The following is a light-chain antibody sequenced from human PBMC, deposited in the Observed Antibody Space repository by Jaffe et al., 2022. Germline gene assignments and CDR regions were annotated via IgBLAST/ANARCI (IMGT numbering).Light chain of an antibody. J-gene: IGKJ4*01. V-gene: IGKV3-11*01. Sequence: EIVLTQSPATLSLSPGERATLSCRASQSVSSYLAWYQQKPGQAPRLLIYDASNRATGIPARFSGSGSGTDFTLTIGSLEPEDFAVYYCQQRRNWPLTFGGGTKVEI. CDR1: QSVSSY. CDR2: DAS. CDR3: QQRRNWPLT.